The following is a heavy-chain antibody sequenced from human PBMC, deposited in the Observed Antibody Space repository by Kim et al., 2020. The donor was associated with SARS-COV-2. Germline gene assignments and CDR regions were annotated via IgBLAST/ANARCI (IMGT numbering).Heavy chain of an antibody. V-gene: IGHV3-23*01. CDR1: GFTFSSFA. Sequence: GGSLRLSCAASGFTFSSFAMSWVRQAPGKGLEWVSTISGSGGSTYYADSVKGRFTISRDNSKNTLYLQMNSLRAEDTAVYYCAKTGWLAVGAFDIWGQGTMVTVSS. CDR2: ISGSGGST. CDR3: AKTGWLAVGAFDI. D-gene: IGHD2-15*01. J-gene: IGHJ3*02.